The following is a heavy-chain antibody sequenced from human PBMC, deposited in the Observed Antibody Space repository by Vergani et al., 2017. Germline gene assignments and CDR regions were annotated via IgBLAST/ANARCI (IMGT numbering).Heavy chain of an antibody. CDR1: GVSIGSNSYY. Sequence: QLQLQESGPGLVKPSETLSLTCTVSGVSIGSNSYYWGWIRQPPGKVLEWIGTIYYTGTTYYNEAHKSRLIISVDTSKNQFSLNLTSVTAADTAVYYCTRHGRSGWAGYFQHWGQGTLVTASS. CDR2: IYYTGTT. CDR3: TRHGRSGWAGYFQH. J-gene: IGHJ1*01. D-gene: IGHD6-19*01. V-gene: IGHV4-39*01.